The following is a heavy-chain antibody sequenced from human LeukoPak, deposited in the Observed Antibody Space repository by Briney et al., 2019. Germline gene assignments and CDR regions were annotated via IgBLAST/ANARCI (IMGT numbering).Heavy chain of an antibody. V-gene: IGHV1-69*05. J-gene: IGHJ6*03. D-gene: IGHD2-21*01. CDR2: IIPIFGTA. CDR3: ARAYCGGDCYSGYYYYYYMDV. Sequence: SVKVSCKASGGTFSSYAISWVRQAPGQGLEWMGGIIPIFGTANYAQKFQGRVTITTDESTSTAYMELSSLRSEDTAVYYCARAYCGGDCYSGYYYYYYMDVWGKGTPVTVSS. CDR1: GGTFSSYA.